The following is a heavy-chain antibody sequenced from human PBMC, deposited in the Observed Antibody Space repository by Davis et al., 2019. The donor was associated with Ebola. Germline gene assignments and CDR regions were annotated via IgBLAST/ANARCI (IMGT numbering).Heavy chain of an antibody. J-gene: IGHJ4*02. D-gene: IGHD3-3*01. CDR2: MNPNSGNT. V-gene: IGHV1-8*01. CDR3: ARGPHYDFWSGYLSFDY. CDR1: GYTFTSYD. Sequence: AASVKVSCKASGYTFTSYDINWVRQATGQGLEWMGWMNPNSGNTGYAQKFQGRVTMTRKTSISTAYMELSSLRSEDTAVYYCARGPHYDFWSGYLSFDYWGQGTLVTVSS.